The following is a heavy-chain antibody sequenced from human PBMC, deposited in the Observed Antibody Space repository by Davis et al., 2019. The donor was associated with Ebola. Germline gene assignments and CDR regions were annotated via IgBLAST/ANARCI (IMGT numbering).Heavy chain of an antibody. CDR3: ARAFGAQ. J-gene: IGHJ4*02. CDR2: INHSGST. V-gene: IGHV4-34*01. CDR1: GGSFSGYY. D-gene: IGHD2/OR15-2a*01. Sequence: SETLSLTCAVYGGSFSGYYWSWIRQPPGKGLEWIGEINHSGSTNYNPSLKSRVTISVDTSKNQFSLKPSSVTAADTAVYYCARAFGAQWGQGTLVTVSS.